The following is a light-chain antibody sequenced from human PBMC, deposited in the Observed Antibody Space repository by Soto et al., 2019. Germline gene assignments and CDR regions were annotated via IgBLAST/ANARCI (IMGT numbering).Light chain of an antibody. CDR1: SSNIGGNA. Sequence: QAVVTQPPSASGTPGQRVTISCSGSSSNIGGNAVNWYQQLPGTTPKLLIYSNNQRPSGVPDRFSGSKSSTSASLAISGLQSEDEADYYCAAWDDSLSGYVFGTGTKVTVL. J-gene: IGLJ1*01. V-gene: IGLV1-44*01. CDR2: SNN. CDR3: AAWDDSLSGYV.